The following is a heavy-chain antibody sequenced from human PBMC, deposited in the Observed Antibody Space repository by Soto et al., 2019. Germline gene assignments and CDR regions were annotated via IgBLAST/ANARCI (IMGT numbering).Heavy chain of an antibody. CDR2: ISGSGGST. Sequence: GGSLRLSCAASGFTFSSYAMSWVRQAPGKGLEGVSAISGSGGSTYYADSVKGRFTISRDNSKNTLYLQMNSLRAEDTAVYYCAKDPELSFSSFDYWGQGTLVTVSS. CDR1: GFTFSSYA. CDR3: AKDPELSFSSFDY. J-gene: IGHJ4*02. V-gene: IGHV3-23*01. D-gene: IGHD3-16*02.